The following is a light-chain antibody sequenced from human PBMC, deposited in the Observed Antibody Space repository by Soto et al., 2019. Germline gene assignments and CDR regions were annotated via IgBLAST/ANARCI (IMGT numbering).Light chain of an antibody. CDR3: QQYDSSPWT. Sequence: EIVLTQSPGTLSLSPGESVTLSCRASQTIANRYLAWYHQKPGQSPRLLIYGASSRATGIPDRFSGSGSGTDFTLTISRLEPEDFAVYYCQQYDSSPWTFGQGTKVEVK. V-gene: IGKV3-20*01. CDR2: GAS. CDR1: QTIANRY. J-gene: IGKJ1*01.